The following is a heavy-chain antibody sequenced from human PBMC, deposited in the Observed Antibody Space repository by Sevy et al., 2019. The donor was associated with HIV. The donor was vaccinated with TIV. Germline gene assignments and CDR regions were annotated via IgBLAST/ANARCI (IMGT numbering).Heavy chain of an antibody. CDR3: ASLEAYDAFDI. CDR1: GFTFSSYS. V-gene: IGHV3-21*01. D-gene: IGHD1-1*01. J-gene: IGHJ3*02. Sequence: GGSLRLSCAASGFTFSSYSMSWVRQAPGKGLEWVSSISSSSSYIYYADSVKGRFTISRDNAKNSLYLQMNSLRAEDTAVYYCASLEAYDAFDIWGQGTMVTVSS. CDR2: ISSSSSYI.